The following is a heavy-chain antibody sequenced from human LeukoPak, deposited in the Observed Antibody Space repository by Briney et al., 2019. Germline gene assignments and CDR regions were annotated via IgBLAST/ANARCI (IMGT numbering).Heavy chain of an antibody. V-gene: IGHV5-51*01. J-gene: IGHJ5*02. CDR3: ARWYYYGSGSYICFDP. Sequence: GESLKISCKGSGYSFTNYWIGWVRQMPGKGLEWMGIIYPGDSDTRYNPSFQGQVTISADKSISTAYLQWSSLKASDTAMYYCARWYYYGSGSYICFDPWGQGTLVTVSS. CDR1: GYSFTNYW. D-gene: IGHD3-10*01. CDR2: IYPGDSDT.